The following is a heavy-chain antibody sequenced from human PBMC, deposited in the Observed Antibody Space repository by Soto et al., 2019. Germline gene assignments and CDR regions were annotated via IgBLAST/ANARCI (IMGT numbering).Heavy chain of an antibody. CDR2: VSAYNGNT. J-gene: IGHJ5*02. CDR3: ARGGVLVPTRVPPPNWFDP. V-gene: IGHV1-18*01. D-gene: IGHD2-2*01. Sequence: ASVQVSSKASGYTFNDYGITWVRQAPGQGLEWMGWVSAYNGNTNYAQKLEGRVSMNTDTSTPTGFMELRRLRSEDTAVYYCARGGVLVPTRVPPPNWFDPWGQGTGVTVTS. CDR1: GYTFNDYG.